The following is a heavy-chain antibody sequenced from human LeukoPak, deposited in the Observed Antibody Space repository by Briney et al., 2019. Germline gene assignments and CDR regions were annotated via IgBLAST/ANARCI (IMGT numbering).Heavy chain of an antibody. J-gene: IGHJ4*02. CDR2: INHSGST. D-gene: IGHD3-22*01. CDR3: ARFRHSSGPTYYFDY. Sequence: PSETLSLTCAVYGGSLSGYYWSWIRQPPGKGLEWIGEINHSGSTNYDPSLKSRVTISIDPSKNQFSLKLSSVTAADTAVYYCARFRHSSGPTYYFDYWGQGTLVTVSS. V-gene: IGHV4-34*01. CDR1: GGSLSGYY.